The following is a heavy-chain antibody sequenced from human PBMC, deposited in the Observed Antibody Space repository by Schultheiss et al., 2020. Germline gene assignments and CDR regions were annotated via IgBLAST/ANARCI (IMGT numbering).Heavy chain of an antibody. D-gene: IGHD3-16*02. CDR1: GYTFTGYY. CDR3: ARAALLRRLGELSLSY. CDR2: INPNSGGT. V-gene: IGHV1-2*02. J-gene: IGHJ4*02. Sequence: ASVKVSCKASGYTFTGYYMHRVRQAPGQGLEWMGWINPNSGGTNYAQKFQGRVTMTRDTSISTAYMELSRLRSDDTAVYYCARAALLRRLGELSLSYWGQGTLVTVSS.